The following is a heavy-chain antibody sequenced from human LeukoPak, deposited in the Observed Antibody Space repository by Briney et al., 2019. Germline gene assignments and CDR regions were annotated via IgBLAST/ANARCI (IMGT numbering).Heavy chain of an antibody. D-gene: IGHD4-17*01. J-gene: IGHJ6*02. CDR3: ARNYGDYPYYYGMDV. CDR2: IIPIFGTA. CDR1: GGTFSSYA. V-gene: IGHV1-69*01. Sequence: ASVKVSCKASGGTFSSYAISWVRQAPGQGLEWMGGIIPIFGTANYAQKFQGRVTITADESTSTAYMELSSLRSEDTAVYYCARNYGDYPYYYGMDVWGQGTTVTVSS.